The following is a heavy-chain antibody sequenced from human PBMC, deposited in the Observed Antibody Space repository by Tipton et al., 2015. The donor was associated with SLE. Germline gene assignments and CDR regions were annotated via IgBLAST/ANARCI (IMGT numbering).Heavy chain of an antibody. CDR3: ARGKYYFDY. CDR1: GFRFDENT. V-gene: IGHV3-43*01. D-gene: IGHD2/OR15-2a*01. J-gene: IGHJ4*02. Sequence: SLRLSCAASGFRFDENTMHWIRQPTGKGLEWVSLINWDGSRTYYADSVKGRFTISRDNAKNSLYLQMNSLRDEDTAVYYCARGKYYFDYWGQGALVTVSS. CDR2: INWDGSRT.